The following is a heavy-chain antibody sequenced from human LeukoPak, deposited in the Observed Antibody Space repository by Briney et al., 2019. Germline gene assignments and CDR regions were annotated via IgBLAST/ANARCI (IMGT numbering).Heavy chain of an antibody. CDR3: AKDLNGDCSSTSCYAGDAFDI. CDR2: ISGSGGST. J-gene: IGHJ3*02. CDR1: GFTFSSYA. Sequence: GGSPRLSCAASGFTFSSYAMSWVRQAPGKGLEWVSAISGSGGSTYYADSVKGRFTISRDNSKNTLYLQMNSLRAEDTAVYYCAKDLNGDCSSTSCYAGDAFDIWGQGTMVTVSS. D-gene: IGHD2-2*01. V-gene: IGHV3-23*01.